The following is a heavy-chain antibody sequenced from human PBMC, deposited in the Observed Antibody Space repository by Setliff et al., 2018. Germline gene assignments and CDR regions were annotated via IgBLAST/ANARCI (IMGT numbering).Heavy chain of an antibody. V-gene: IGHV5-51*01. CDR2: IYPADSDT. Sequence: GESLKISCKASGYWFTSQWIAWVRQTPGRGLEWMGIIYPADSDTTYSPSFQGQVTMSVDTSINTAYLQWNSLKASDTALYFCARLPSTGSAFFQHWGQGTLVTVSS. CDR3: ARLPSTGSAFFQH. D-gene: IGHD1-1*01. J-gene: IGHJ1*01. CDR1: GYWFTSQW.